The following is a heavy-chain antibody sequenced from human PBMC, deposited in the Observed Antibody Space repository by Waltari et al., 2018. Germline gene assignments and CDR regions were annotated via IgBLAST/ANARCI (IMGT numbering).Heavy chain of an antibody. J-gene: IGHJ4*02. CDR2: INHSGST. Sequence: QVQLQQWGAGLLKPSETLSLTCAVYGGSFSGYYWSWIRQPPGKGLEWIGEINHSGSTNYNPSLKSRVTISVDTSKNQFSRKRSSVTAADTAVYYCAKDSGITGTLGVFDYWGQGTLVTVSS. CDR3: AKDSGITGTLGVFDY. V-gene: IGHV4-34*01. CDR1: GGSFSGYY. D-gene: IGHD1-20*01.